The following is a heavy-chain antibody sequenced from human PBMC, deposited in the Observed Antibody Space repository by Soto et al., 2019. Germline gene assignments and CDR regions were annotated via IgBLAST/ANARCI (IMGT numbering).Heavy chain of an antibody. CDR1: GFTFSSHA. CDR3: AKGSSSGIAAAGSLGY. CDR2: ISGSGGST. Sequence: GGSLRLCCAASGFTFSSHAMSWVRQAPGKGLEWVSAISGSGGSTYYADSVKGRFTISRDNSKNTLYLQMNSLRAEDTAVYYCAKGSSSGIAAAGSLGYWGQGTLVTVSS. D-gene: IGHD6-13*01. J-gene: IGHJ4*02. V-gene: IGHV3-23*01.